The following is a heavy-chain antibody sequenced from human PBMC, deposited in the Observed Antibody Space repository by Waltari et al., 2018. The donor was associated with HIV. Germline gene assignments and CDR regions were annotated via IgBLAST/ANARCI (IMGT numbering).Heavy chain of an antibody. CDR2: IYWDDDK. V-gene: IGHV2-5*02. CDR3: AHASRIPGTLVHYFDY. CDR1: GFSLSPRGVG. Sequence: QITLKESGPTLVKPTQTLTLTGTFSGFSLSPRGVGVGWIRQPPGKALEWLVLIYWDDDKRYSPSLKSRLTITKDTSKNQVVLTMTNMDLVDTATYYCAHASRIPGTLVHYFDYWGQGTLVSVSP. D-gene: IGHD3-10*01. J-gene: IGHJ4*02.